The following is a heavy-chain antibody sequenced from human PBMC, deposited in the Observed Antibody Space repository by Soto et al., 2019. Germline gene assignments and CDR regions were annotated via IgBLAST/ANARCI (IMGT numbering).Heavy chain of an antibody. CDR2: ILSDYNT. V-gene: IGHV3-23*03. J-gene: IGHJ4*02. CDR3: TRRTSGYFGY. Sequence: EVQLLESGGGLVQPGGSLTLSCAASGFTFSDYTMSWVRQAPGKVLESISVILSDYNTYYAGSVRGRFTISRDNSKNTLHLEMNRLRAEDTDVYYCTRRTSGYFGYWGQGALVTVSS. CDR1: GFTFSDYT. D-gene: IGHD2-15*01.